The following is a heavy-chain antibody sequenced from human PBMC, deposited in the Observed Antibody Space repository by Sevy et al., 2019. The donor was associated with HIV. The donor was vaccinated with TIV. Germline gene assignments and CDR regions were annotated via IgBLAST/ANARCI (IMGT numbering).Heavy chain of an antibody. V-gene: IGHV3-48*02. CDR3: ARDPSTYYYGMDV. CDR2: ISSSSSTI. J-gene: IGHJ6*02. Sequence: GESLKISCAASGFTFSSYSMNWVRQAPGKGLEWVSYISSSSSTIYYADSVKGRFTISRDNAKNSLYLQMNSLRDEDTAVYYCARDPSTYYYGMDVWGQGTTVTVSS. CDR1: GFTFSSYS.